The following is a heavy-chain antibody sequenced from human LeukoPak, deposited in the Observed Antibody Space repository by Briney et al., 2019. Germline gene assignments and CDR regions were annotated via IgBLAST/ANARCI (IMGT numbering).Heavy chain of an antibody. CDR1: AGSNSNYY. CDR3: ARDNPHLWFGERAHYMDV. Sequence: SETLSLTCTVSAGSNSNYYWSWIRQPPGKGLEWIGYVYYSGSTNYNPSLKSRVTISVDTSKNQFSLKLSSVTAADTAVYYCARDNPHLWFGERAHYMDVWGKGTTVTISS. CDR2: VYYSGST. J-gene: IGHJ6*03. V-gene: IGHV4-59*01. D-gene: IGHD3-10*01.